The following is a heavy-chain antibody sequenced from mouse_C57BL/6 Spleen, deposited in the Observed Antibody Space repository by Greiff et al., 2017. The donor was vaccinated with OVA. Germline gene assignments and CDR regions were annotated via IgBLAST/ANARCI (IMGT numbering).Heavy chain of an antibody. CDR3: ARAYDGYYAMDY. V-gene: IGHV1-80*01. J-gene: IGHJ4*01. CDR2: IYPGDGDT. CDR1: GYAFTSYW. Sequence: VKLVESGAELVKPGASVKISCKASGYAFTSYWMNWVKQRPGKGLEWIGQIYPGDGDTNYNGKFKGKATLTADKSSSTAYMQLSSLTSEDSAVYFCARAYDGYYAMDYWGQGTSVTVSS. D-gene: IGHD2-3*01.